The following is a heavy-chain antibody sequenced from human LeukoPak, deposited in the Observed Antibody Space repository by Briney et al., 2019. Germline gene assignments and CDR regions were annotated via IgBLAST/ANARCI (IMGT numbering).Heavy chain of an antibody. CDR1: GYTFTSYD. Sequence: GASVKVSCKASGYTFTSYDINWVRPATGQGLEWMGWMNPNSGNTGYAQKFQGRVTMTRNTSISTAYMELSSLRSEDTAVYYCASRMVRGVSNWFDPWGQGTLVTVSS. CDR2: MNPNSGNT. D-gene: IGHD3-10*01. J-gene: IGHJ5*02. CDR3: ASRMVRGVSNWFDP. V-gene: IGHV1-8*01.